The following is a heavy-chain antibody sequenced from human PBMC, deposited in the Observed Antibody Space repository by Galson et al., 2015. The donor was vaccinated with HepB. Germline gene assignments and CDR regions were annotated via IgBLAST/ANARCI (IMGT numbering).Heavy chain of an antibody. CDR3: ARVYFGSGSSSAYWYFDL. CDR2: ISSTGTTM. Sequence: SLRLSCAASGFTFSSYTMNWVRQAPGKGLESVSYISSTGTTMYYADSAKGRFTISRDNAQNSLYLQMNRLRDEDTAVYSCARVYFGSGSSSAYWYFDLWGRGALVTVSS. CDR1: GFTFSSYT. V-gene: IGHV3-48*02. D-gene: IGHD3-10*01. J-gene: IGHJ2*01.